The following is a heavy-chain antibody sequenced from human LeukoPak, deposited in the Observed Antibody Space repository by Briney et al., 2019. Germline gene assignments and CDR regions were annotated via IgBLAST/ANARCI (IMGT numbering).Heavy chain of an antibody. J-gene: IGHJ4*02. V-gene: IGHV4-59*12. Sequence: SETLSLTCTVSGGSISSFYWNWIRQSPGKGPEWIGYIHYSGTTNYNPSLKSRVTISLDTSKNQFSLNLSSVTAADTAVYYCARKPKDCSGGTCYWYYFDYWGQGTLVTVSS. D-gene: IGHD2-15*01. CDR3: ARKPKDCSGGTCYWYYFDY. CDR1: GGSISSFY. CDR2: IHYSGTT.